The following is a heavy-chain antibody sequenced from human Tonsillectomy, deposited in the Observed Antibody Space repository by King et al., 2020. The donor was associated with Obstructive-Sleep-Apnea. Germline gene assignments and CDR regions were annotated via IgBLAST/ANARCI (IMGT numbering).Heavy chain of an antibody. CDR2: IYYSGST. Sequence: QLQESGPGLVKPSETLSLTCTVSGGSISSSSYYWGWIRQPPGKGLEWIGSIYYSGSTYYNPSLKSRVTISVDTSKNQFSLKLSSVTAADTAVYYCGGCSGCSCYSGWYFDLWGRGTLVTVSS. V-gene: IGHV4-39*07. J-gene: IGHJ2*01. D-gene: IGHD2-15*01. CDR1: GGSISSSSYY. CDR3: GGCSGCSCYSGWYFDL.